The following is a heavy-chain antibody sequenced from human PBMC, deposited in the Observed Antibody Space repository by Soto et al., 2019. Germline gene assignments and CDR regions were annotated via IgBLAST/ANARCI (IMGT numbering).Heavy chain of an antibody. J-gene: IGHJ5*02. CDR3: ARDFNYDILTGSGWFDP. V-gene: IGHV1-69*13. CDR1: GGTFSSYA. CDR2: IIPIFGTA. D-gene: IGHD3-9*01. Sequence: SVKVSCKASGGTFSSYAISWVRQAPGQGFEWMGGIIPIFGTANYAQKFQGRVTITADESTSTAYMELSSLRSEDTAVYYCARDFNYDILTGSGWFDPWGQGTPVTVSS.